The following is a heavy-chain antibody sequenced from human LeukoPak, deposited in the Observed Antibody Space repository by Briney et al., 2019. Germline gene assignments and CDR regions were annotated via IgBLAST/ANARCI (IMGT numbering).Heavy chain of an antibody. CDR2: IDPGYSNM. Sequence: GESLRISCTGSGYSFTYWITWVRQMPGKGLEWMGTIDPGYSNMKNYNPSLEGHVTISVDKSINAVYLQWSSLKASDSAMYYCATGSSGGYSHWGQGTLVTVSS. CDR1: GYSFTYW. D-gene: IGHD3-10*01. V-gene: IGHV5-10-1*01. J-gene: IGHJ4*02. CDR3: ATGSSGGYSH.